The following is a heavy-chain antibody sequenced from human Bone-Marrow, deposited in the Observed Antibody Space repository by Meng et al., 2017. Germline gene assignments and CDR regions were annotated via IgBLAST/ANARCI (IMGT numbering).Heavy chain of an antibody. CDR1: GGTFSSYA. D-gene: IGHD2-15*01. Sequence: SVKVSCKASGGTFSSYAISWVRQAPGQGLEGMGGIIPIFGTANYAQKFQGRVTITTDESTSTAYMELSSLRSEDTAVYYCARSIVAVVAATYWFDPWGQGTLVTVPQ. J-gene: IGHJ5*02. CDR2: IIPIFGTA. CDR3: ARSIVAVVAATYWFDP. V-gene: IGHV1-69*05.